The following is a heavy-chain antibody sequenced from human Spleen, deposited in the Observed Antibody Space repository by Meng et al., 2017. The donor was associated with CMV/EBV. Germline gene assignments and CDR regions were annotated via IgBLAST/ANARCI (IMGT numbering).Heavy chain of an antibody. V-gene: IGHV3-15*01. CDR1: GFTFSNAW. J-gene: IGHJ3*02. D-gene: IGHD3-9*01. CDR3: TTDGTLYDILTGYLHDAFDI. CDR2: IKSKTDGGTT. Sequence: GESLKIPRADSGFTFSNAWMSWVRQAPGKGLEWVGRIKSKTDGGTTDYAAPVKGRFTISRDDSKNTLYLQMNSLKTEDTAVYYSTTDGTLYDILTGYLHDAFDIWGQGTMVTVSS.